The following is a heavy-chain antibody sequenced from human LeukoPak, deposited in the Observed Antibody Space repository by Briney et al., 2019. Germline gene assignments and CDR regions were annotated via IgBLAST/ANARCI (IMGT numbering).Heavy chain of an antibody. CDR3: TRENYMDV. V-gene: IGHV3-49*04. CDR2: IRSKAYGGTT. Sequence: GGSLRLSCTASGFTFGDYAMSWVRQAPGKGLEWVGFIRSKAYGGTTEYAASVKGRFTISRDDSKGIAYLQMNSLKTEDTAVYYCTRENYMDVWGKGTTVTVSS. J-gene: IGHJ6*03. CDR1: GFTFGDYA.